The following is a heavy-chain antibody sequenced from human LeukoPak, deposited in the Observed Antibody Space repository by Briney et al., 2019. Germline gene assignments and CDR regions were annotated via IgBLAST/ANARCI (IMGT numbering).Heavy chain of an antibody. J-gene: IGHJ4*02. CDR1: GGSISSYY. D-gene: IGHD3-16*02. CDR2: IYYSGST. V-gene: IGHV4-59*01. CDR3: ARGEVYYDYVWGSYRYTAPFDY. Sequence: SETLSLTCTVSGGSISSYYWSWIRQPPGKGLEWIGYIYYSGSTNYNPSLKSRVTISVDTSKNQFSLKLSSVTAADTAVYYCARGEVYYDYVWGSYRYTAPFDYWGQGTLVTVSS.